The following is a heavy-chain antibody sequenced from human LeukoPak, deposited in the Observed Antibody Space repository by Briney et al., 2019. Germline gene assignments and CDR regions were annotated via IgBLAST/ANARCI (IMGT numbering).Heavy chain of an antibody. V-gene: IGHV3-30*04. CDR1: GFTFRSYA. Sequence: GRSLRLSCAASGFTFRSYAMHWVRQAPGKGLEWVAVISYDGSNKYYADSVKGRFTVSRDNSKNTLYLQMKSLRAEDTAVYYCAKGGGYEAQYYYYYLDVWGKGTTVTISS. CDR2: ISYDGSNK. D-gene: IGHD5-12*01. CDR3: AKGGGYEAQYYYYYLDV. J-gene: IGHJ6*03.